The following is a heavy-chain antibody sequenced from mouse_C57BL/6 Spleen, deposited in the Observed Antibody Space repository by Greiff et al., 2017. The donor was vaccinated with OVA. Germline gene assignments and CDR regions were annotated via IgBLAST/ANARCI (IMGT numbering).Heavy chain of an antibody. V-gene: IGHV1-82*01. CDR2: IYPGDGDP. J-gene: IGHJ2*01. Sequence: VQLQQSGPELVKPGASVTISCKASGYAFSSSWLTWVNQWPGPGLEWIGRIYPGDGDPNYNGKFKGKATVTADKSSSTAYMQLSSLTSEDSAVYFCAREGYPPRASSVDYWGKGTTLTVSS. CDR1: GYAFSSSW. CDR3: AREGYPPRASSVDY. D-gene: IGHD6-1*01.